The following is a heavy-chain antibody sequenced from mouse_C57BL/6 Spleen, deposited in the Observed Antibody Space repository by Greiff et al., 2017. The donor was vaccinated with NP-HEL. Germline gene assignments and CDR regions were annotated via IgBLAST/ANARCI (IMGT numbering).Heavy chain of an antibody. CDR1: GYTFTDYE. V-gene: IGHV1-15*01. CDR3: TRWITTVVAPDY. CDR2: IDPETGGT. Sequence: VQLQQSGAELVRPGASVTLSCKASGYTFTDYEMHWVKQTPVHGLEWIGAIDPETGGTAYNQKFKGKAILTADKSSSTAYMELRSLTSEDSAVYYCTRWITTVVAPDYWGQGTTLTVSS. D-gene: IGHD1-1*01. J-gene: IGHJ2*01.